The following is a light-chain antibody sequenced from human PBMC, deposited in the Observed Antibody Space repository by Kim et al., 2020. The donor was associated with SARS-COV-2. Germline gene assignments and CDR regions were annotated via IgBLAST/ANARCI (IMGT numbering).Light chain of an antibody. CDR1: QSITSW. CDR3: QQYNSYSGT. CDR2: KSS. J-gene: IGKJ1*01. V-gene: IGKV1-5*03. Sequence: DIQMTQSPSTLSASVGDTVTITCRASQSITSWLAWYQQKPGKAPNLLIYKSSTLESGVPSRFSGSGSGTEFTLTISSLQPDDFATYYCQQYNSYSGTFGQGTKV.